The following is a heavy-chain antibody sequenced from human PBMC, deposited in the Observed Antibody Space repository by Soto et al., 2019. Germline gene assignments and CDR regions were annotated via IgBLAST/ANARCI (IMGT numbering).Heavy chain of an antibody. CDR3: ARLVVVAPVANA. CDR1: GGSISYNSYY. V-gene: IGHV4-39*02. Sequence: QLKLQESGPGLVKPSETLSLTCSVSGGSISYNSYYWGWIRQPPGKGLEWVGGIFYTGTTYYSPSLKDRGTISVDTSKNSFSLNLTAVTAADTAGYFCARLVVVAPVANAWGQGTRVTVSS. CDR2: IFYTGTT. J-gene: IGHJ5*02. D-gene: IGHD2-2*01.